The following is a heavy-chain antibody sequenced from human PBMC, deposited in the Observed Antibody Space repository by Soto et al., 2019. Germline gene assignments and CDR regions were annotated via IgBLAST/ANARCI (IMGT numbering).Heavy chain of an antibody. CDR3: ARDRGGGQDAFDI. D-gene: IGHD3-10*01. V-gene: IGHV4-59*01. CDR1: GGSISSYY. Sequence: SETLSLTCTVSGGSISSYYWSWIWQPPGKGLEWIGYIYYSGSTNYNPSLKSRVTISVDTSKNQFSLKLSSVTAADTAVYYCARDRGGGQDAFDIWGQGTMVTVSS. J-gene: IGHJ3*02. CDR2: IYYSGST.